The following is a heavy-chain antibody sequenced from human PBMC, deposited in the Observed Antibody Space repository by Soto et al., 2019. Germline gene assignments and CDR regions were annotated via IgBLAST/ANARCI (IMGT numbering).Heavy chain of an antibody. CDR1: GGTFSSYT. D-gene: IGHD1-1*01. V-gene: IGHV1-69*02. CDR3: ARGGTGMDV. J-gene: IGHJ6*02. CDR2: IIPILGIA. Sequence: QVQLVQSGAEVKKPGSSVKVSCKASGGTFSSYTISWVRQAPGQGLEWMGRIIPILGIANYAQKLQGRVTITADKSTSTAYMDLSSLRSEDTAVYYCARGGTGMDVWGQGTTVTASS.